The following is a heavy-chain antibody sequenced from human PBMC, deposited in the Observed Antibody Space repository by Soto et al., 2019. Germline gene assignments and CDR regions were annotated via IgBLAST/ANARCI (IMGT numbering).Heavy chain of an antibody. CDR2: ISAYNGNT. Sequence: QVQLVQSGAEVKKPGASVKVSCKASGYTFTSYGISWVRQAPGQGLEWMGWISAYNGNTNYAQKLQGRVTMTTDTSTSTAYMELRSLRSDDTAVYYCAGDADSYAPDPGAGWFDPWGQGTLVTVSS. CDR3: AGDADSYAPDPGAGWFDP. D-gene: IGHD5-18*01. V-gene: IGHV1-18*01. J-gene: IGHJ5*02. CDR1: GYTFTSYG.